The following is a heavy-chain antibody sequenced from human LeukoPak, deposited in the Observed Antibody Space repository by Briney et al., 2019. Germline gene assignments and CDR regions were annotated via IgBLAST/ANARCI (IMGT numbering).Heavy chain of an antibody. V-gene: IGHV3-30*18. J-gene: IGHJ4*02. Sequence: PGGSLRLSCAASGFAFSSYAMSWVRQAPGKGLEWVATISYDGGNKYYADSVKGRFTISRDNSKNTLYLQMNSLRAEDTAVYYCAKGSRVYYDILTGYFDYWGQGTLVSVSS. D-gene: IGHD3-9*01. CDR3: AKGSRVYYDILTGYFDY. CDR2: ISYDGGNK. CDR1: GFAFSSYA.